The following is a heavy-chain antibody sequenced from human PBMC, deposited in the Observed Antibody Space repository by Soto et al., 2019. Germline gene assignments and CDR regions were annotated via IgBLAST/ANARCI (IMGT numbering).Heavy chain of an antibody. CDR1: GFTFSSYA. CDR3: AKARARSLDH. D-gene: IGHD3-10*01. CDR2: ISGSADIT. Sequence: EVRLLESGGGLVQPGGSLRLSCAASGFTFSSYAMSWVRQAPGKGLEWISAISGSADITSYADSVKGRFTISRDNSKNTLYLQMNSLTGEDTPLYYGAKARARSLDHWCQGAVVTASS. J-gene: IGHJ4*02. V-gene: IGHV3-23*01.